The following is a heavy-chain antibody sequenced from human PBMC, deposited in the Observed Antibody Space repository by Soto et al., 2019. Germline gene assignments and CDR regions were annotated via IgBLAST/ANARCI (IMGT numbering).Heavy chain of an antibody. CDR1: GYTFSSYG. CDR2: ISAYSGST. V-gene: IGHV1-18*01. Sequence: QVQLVQSGAELKESGASVKVSGQPSGYTFSSYGISWVRQAPGQGLEWMGWISAYSGSTNYEQKLQGRVTMTRDTSTRTVYMELRSLRSDDTAVYYCARIAAHKASYYYYGMDVWGQGTTVTVSS. CDR3: ARIAAHKASYYYYGMDV. D-gene: IGHD2-21*01. J-gene: IGHJ6*02.